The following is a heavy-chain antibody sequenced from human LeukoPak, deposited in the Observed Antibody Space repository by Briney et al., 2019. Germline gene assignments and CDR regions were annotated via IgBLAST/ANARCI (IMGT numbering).Heavy chain of an antibody. Sequence: GGSLRLSCAASGFTFSSYSMNWVRQAPGKGLEWVSYISSSSSTIYYADSVKGRFTISRDNAKNSLYLQMNSLRAEDTAVYYCARSGSKNSSSWYDAFDIWGQGTMVTVSS. CDR2: ISSSSSTI. CDR3: ARSGSKNSSSWYDAFDI. CDR1: GFTFSSYS. J-gene: IGHJ3*02. D-gene: IGHD6-13*01. V-gene: IGHV3-48*01.